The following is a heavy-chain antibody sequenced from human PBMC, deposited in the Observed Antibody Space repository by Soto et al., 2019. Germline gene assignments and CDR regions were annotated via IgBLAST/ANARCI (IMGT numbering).Heavy chain of an antibody. Sequence: ASVKVSCKASGCTFTSYDINWVRQATGQGLEWMGWMNPNSGNTGYAQKFQGRVTMTRNTSISTAYMELSRLRSDDTAVYYCANGNYYYGMDVWGQGTTVTVSS. CDR2: MNPNSGNT. CDR1: GCTFTSYD. V-gene: IGHV1-8*01. CDR3: ANGNYYYGMDV. J-gene: IGHJ6*02.